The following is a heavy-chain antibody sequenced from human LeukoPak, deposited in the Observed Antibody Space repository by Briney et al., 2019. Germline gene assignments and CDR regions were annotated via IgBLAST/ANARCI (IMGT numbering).Heavy chain of an antibody. V-gene: IGHV3-20*04. CDR2: INWNGGST. D-gene: IGHD3-22*01. CDR3: ARDRSYYDSSGHSVLYFDY. CDR1: GFTFDDYG. Sequence: GGSLRLSCAAAGFTFDDYGMSWVRQAPGKGLEWVSGINWNGGSTGYADSVNGRFIIFRGNAKNSLYLQMNSLRAEDTAFYFCARDRSYYDSSGHSVLYFDYWGQGTLVTVSS. J-gene: IGHJ4*02.